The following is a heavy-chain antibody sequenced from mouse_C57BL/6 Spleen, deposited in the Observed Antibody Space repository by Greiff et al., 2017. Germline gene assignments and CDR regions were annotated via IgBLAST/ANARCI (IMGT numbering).Heavy chain of an antibody. Sequence: QVQLQQPGAELVKPGASVKLSCKASGYTFTSYWMQWVKQRPGQGLEWIGEIDPSDSYTNYNQKFKGKATLTVDTSSSPAYMQLSSLTSEDSAVYYCAREGLDYYGSRSYYFDYWGQGTTLTVSS. J-gene: IGHJ2*01. D-gene: IGHD1-1*01. CDR2: IDPSDSYT. CDR3: AREGLDYYGSRSYYFDY. V-gene: IGHV1-50*01. CDR1: GYTFTSYW.